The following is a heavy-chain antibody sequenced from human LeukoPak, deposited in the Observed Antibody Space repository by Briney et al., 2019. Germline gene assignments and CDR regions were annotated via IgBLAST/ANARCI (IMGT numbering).Heavy chain of an antibody. D-gene: IGHD1-26*01. CDR2: IIPILGIA. CDR1: GGTFSSYA. J-gene: IGHJ4*02. CDR3: ARDLSGSSDRTGY. V-gene: IGHV1-69*04. Sequence: SVTVSCKASGGTFSSYAISWVRQAPGQGLEWMGRIIPILGIANYEQKFQGRVTITADKSTSTAYMELSSLRSEDTAVYYCARDLSGSSDRTGYWGQGTLVTVSS.